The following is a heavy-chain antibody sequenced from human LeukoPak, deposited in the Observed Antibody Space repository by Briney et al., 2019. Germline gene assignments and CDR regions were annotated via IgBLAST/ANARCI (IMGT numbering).Heavy chain of an antibody. CDR2: ISSSSSHI. CDR3: ANTILTGAL. V-gene: IGHV3-21*01. D-gene: IGHD2-2*02. Sequence: GGSLRLSCAASGFAFNTYAMSWVRQAPGKGLEWVSSISSSSSHIYYADSVKGRFTISRDNAKNSLYLQMNSLRAEDTAVYYCANTILTGALWGQGTLVTVSS. J-gene: IGHJ4*02. CDR1: GFAFNTYA.